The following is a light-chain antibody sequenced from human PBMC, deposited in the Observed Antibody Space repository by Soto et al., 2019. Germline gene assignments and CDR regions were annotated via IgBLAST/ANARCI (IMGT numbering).Light chain of an antibody. CDR3: AAWDDSMNGYV. V-gene: IGLV1-44*01. J-gene: IGLJ1*01. CDR2: INN. Sequence: QSVLAQPPSASGTPGQRVTISCSGGSSNIGSNTVNWYQHLPETAPKLLIYINNQRPSGVPDRFSGSKSGTSASLATSGLQSEDEADYYCAAWDDSMNGYVFGAGTKVTVL. CDR1: SSNIGSNT.